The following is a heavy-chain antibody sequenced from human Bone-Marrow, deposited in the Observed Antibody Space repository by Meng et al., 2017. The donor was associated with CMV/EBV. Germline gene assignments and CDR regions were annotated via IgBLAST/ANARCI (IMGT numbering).Heavy chain of an antibody. CDR1: GYSVSSTYY. V-gene: IGHV4-38-2*02. Sequence: GSLRLSCTVSGYSVSSTYYWGWIRQPPGKGLEWIGSIYYSGSTYYNPSLKSRVTISVDTSKNQFSLKLSSVTAADTAVYYCARYERLSYYFDYWGQGTLVTVSS. CDR2: IYYSGST. D-gene: IGHD3-16*01. CDR3: ARYERLSYYFDY. J-gene: IGHJ4*02.